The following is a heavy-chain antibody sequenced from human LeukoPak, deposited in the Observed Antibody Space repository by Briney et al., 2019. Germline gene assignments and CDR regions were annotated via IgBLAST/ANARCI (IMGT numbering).Heavy chain of an antibody. CDR3: AKVKDLRDSSSLVDY. J-gene: IGHJ4*02. CDR1: GFTFSSYA. CDR2: ISGSGGST. V-gene: IGHV3-23*01. D-gene: IGHD6-13*01. Sequence: GGSLRLSCAASGFTFSSYAMSWVRQAPGKGLEWVSAISGSGGSTYYADSVKGRFTTSRDNSKNTLYLQMNSLRAEDTAVYYCAKVKDLRDSSSLVDYWGQGTLVTVSS.